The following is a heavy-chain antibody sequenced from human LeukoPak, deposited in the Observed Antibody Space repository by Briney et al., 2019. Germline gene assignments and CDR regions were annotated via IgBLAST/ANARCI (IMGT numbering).Heavy chain of an antibody. V-gene: IGHV3-74*01. CDR1: GFTFSTSW. D-gene: IGHD3-10*01. CDR3: ARGFGELSGGMDV. CDR2: INSDGTTI. Sequence: GGSLTLSCAASGFTFSTSWMHWVRQPPGKGLVWVSRINSDGTTIDYADSVKGRFTISRDNAKNTLFLHMNSLTAEDTAVYYCARGFGELSGGMDVWGQGTTVTVSS. J-gene: IGHJ6*02.